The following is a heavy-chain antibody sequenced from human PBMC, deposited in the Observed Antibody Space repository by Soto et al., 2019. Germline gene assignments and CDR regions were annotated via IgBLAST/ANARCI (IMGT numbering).Heavy chain of an antibody. D-gene: IGHD3-10*01. CDR2: ISKDGSHK. Sequence: VQLLESGGDLVQPGGSLRLSCAASGFTFSRHAIHWVRQAPGKGLEWVAVISKDGSHKYYLDSVKGRFTISRDNSKNILYLQMNSLRDEDTAVYYCARSRSGAVADSFDFWGQGTLVTVSS. V-gene: IGHV3-30*04. CDR3: ARSRSGAVADSFDF. J-gene: IGHJ4*02. CDR1: GFTFSRHA.